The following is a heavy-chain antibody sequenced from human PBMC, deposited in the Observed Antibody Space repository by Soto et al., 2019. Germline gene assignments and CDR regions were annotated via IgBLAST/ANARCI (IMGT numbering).Heavy chain of an antibody. CDR1: GYTFTSYA. CDR3: ATEKLMFRGVANWFGP. D-gene: IGHD3-10*01. Sequence: QVQLVQSGAEVKKPGASVKVSCKASGYTFTSYAMHWVRQAPGQRLEWMGWINAGNGNTKYSQKFQGRVTITRDTSASTAYMELSSLRSEDTAVYYCATEKLMFRGVANWFGPWGQGTLVAVSS. CDR2: INAGNGNT. V-gene: IGHV1-3*01. J-gene: IGHJ5*02.